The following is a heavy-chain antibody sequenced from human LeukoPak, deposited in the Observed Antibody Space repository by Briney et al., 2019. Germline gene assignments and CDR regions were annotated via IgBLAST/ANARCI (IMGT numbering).Heavy chain of an antibody. J-gene: IGHJ4*02. CDR3: ARGQKSALTYGSGTYAYYFDY. Sequence: ASVKVSCKASGYTCTSYDINWLRQATGQGLEWMGWMNPNSGNTGSAQKFQGRVTMTRNTSISTAYMELSSLRSEDMAVYYCARGQKSALTYGSGTYAYYFDYWGQGTLVTVSS. CDR1: GYTCTSYD. CDR2: MNPNSGNT. V-gene: IGHV1-8*01. D-gene: IGHD3-10*01.